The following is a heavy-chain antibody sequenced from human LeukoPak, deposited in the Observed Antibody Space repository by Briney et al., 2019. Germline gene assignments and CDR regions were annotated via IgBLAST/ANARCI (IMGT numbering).Heavy chain of an antibody. Sequence: SETLSLTCTVSGGSISSYYWSWIRQPAGKGLEWIGRIYTSGSTNYNPSLKSRVTMSVDTSKNQFSLKLSSVTAADTAVYYCARVFRPNTLRYYYDSSGYSGFDYWGQGTLVTVSS. CDR1: GGSISSYY. D-gene: IGHD3-22*01. J-gene: IGHJ4*02. CDR2: IYTSGST. V-gene: IGHV4-4*07. CDR3: ARVFRPNTLRYYYDSSGYSGFDY.